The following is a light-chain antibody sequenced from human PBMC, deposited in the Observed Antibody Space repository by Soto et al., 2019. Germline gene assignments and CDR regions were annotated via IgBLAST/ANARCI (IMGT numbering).Light chain of an antibody. Sequence: EIVLTQSPDTLSLSPGERATLSCRASQSVRSSLAWYQQKPGQAPRLLIYDASNRATGIPARFSGSGSGTDFTLTISSLEHEDVAVYYCQQRSNWPPEVTFGPGTKVAIK. J-gene: IGKJ3*01. CDR2: DAS. CDR3: QQRSNWPPEVT. V-gene: IGKV3-11*01. CDR1: QSVRSS.